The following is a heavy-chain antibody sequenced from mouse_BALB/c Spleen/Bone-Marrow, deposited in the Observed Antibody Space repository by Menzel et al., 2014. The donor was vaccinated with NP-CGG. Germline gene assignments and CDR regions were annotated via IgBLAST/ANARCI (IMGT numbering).Heavy chain of an antibody. CDR2: INPSNGGT. CDR1: GYTFTNYY. V-gene: IGHV1S81*02. CDR3: TTLGRFAY. J-gene: IGHJ3*01. Sequence: VQPQQSGAELVKPGVSVKSSCKASGYTFTNYYMYWVKQRPGQDLEWIGEINPSNGGTNFNEKFKSKATLTVDKSSSTAYMQLSSLTSEDSAVYYCTTLGRFAYWGQGTLVTPSA. D-gene: IGHD4-1*01.